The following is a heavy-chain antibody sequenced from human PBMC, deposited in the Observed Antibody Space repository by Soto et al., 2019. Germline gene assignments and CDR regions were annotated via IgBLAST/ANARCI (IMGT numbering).Heavy chain of an antibody. CDR1: GGSFSGYY. V-gene: IGHV4-34*01. CDR2: IYHSGST. J-gene: IGHJ4*02. CDR3: ARGRKGVVATIHFDY. Sequence: SETLSLTCAVYGGSFSGYYWSWIRQPPGKGLEWIGEIYHSGSTNYNPSLKSRVTISVDTSKNQFSLKLSSVTAADTAVYYCARGRKGVVATIHFDYWGQGTLVTVSS. D-gene: IGHD5-12*01.